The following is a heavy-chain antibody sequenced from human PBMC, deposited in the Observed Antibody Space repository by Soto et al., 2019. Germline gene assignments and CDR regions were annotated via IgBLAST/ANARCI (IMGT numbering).Heavy chain of an antibody. CDR3: AKKFHFGLGSYIYSCDY. J-gene: IGHJ4*02. V-gene: IGHV3-23*01. CDR1: GFTFSNYA. CDR2: LSASDGST. D-gene: IGHD3-10*01. Sequence: EVQLLESGGGLVQPGGPLRLSCAASGFTFSNYAMSWVRQAPGKGLEWVSSLSASDGSTYYADSVKGRFTISRDNTTITLYQQMNSLRAEYTALYYCAKKFHFGLGSYIYSCDYWGQGTLVTVSA.